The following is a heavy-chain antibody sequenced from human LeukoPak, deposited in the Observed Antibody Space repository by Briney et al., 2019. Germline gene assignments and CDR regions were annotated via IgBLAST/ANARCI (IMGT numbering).Heavy chain of an antibody. J-gene: IGHJ5*02. CDR2: INPNSGGT. CDR1: GYTFTGYY. V-gene: IGHV1-2*02. Sequence: GASVKVSCRASGYTFTGYYMHWVRQAPGQGLEWMGWINPNSGGTNYAQKFQGRVTMTRDTSISTAYMELSRLRSDDTAVYYCARGPLGYCSGGSCYSVWFDPWGQGTLVTVSS. D-gene: IGHD2-15*01. CDR3: ARGPLGYCSGGSCYSVWFDP.